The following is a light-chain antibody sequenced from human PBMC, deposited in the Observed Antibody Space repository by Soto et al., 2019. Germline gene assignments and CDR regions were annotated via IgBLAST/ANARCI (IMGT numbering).Light chain of an antibody. CDR3: CSYGGSTIFVV. V-gene: IGLV2-23*03. J-gene: IGLJ2*01. CDR2: EGS. CDR1: SSDVGSYNL. Sequence: QSALTQPASVSGSPGQSITISCTGTSSDVGSYNLVSWYQQNPGKAPKLMIYEGSKRPSGVSNRFSGSNSGNTASLTISGLQAEDEADYYCCSYGGSTIFVVFGGGTKLTVL.